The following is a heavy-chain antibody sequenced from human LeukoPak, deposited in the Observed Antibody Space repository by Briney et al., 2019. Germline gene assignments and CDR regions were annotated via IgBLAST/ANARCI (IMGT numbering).Heavy chain of an antibody. Sequence: KNGESLKISCKGSGYTFTNYYIGWVRQMPGKGLEWMGIISPGDSDARYSPSFQGQVTISADKSISTAYLRWSSLKASDTAIYYCARRYCSSISCNPYFFDYWGQGTLVTVSS. J-gene: IGHJ4*02. CDR2: ISPGDSDA. CDR3: ARRYCSSISCNPYFFDY. V-gene: IGHV5-51*01. CDR1: GYTFTNYY. D-gene: IGHD2-2*01.